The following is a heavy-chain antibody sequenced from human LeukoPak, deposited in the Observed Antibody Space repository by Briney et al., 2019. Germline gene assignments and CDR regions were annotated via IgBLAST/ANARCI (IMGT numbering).Heavy chain of an antibody. CDR3: ARETDSTLFDY. CDR1: GFTFSDYY. CDR2: ISSSGSTI. J-gene: IGHJ4*02. Sequence: PGGSLRLSCAASGFTFSDYYMSWIRQAPGKGLEWVSYISSSGSTIYYADSVKGRFTISRDNAKNSLYLQMNSLRVEDTALYYCARETDSTLFDYWGQGTLVTVSS. D-gene: IGHD2-2*01. V-gene: IGHV3-11*04.